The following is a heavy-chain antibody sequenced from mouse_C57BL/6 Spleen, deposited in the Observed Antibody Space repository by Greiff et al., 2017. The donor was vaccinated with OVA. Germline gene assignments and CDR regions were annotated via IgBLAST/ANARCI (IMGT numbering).Heavy chain of an antibody. Sequence: VQLQQSDAELVKPGASVKISCKVSGYTFTDHTIHWMKQRPEQGLEWIGYIYPRDGSTKYNEKFKGKATLTADKSSSTAYVQLNSLTSEDSAVYFCASGGYYDYDGFAYWGQGTLVTVSA. D-gene: IGHD2-4*01. CDR2: IYPRDGST. CDR3: ASGGYYDYDGFAY. J-gene: IGHJ3*01. V-gene: IGHV1-78*01. CDR1: GYTFTDHT.